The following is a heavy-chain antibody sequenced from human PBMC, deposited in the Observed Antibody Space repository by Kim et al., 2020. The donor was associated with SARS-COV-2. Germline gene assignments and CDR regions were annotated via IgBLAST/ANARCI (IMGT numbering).Heavy chain of an antibody. V-gene: IGHV4-30-2*05. J-gene: IGHJ4*02. D-gene: IGHD4-17*01. CDR2: GSA. Sequence: GSAYSNPSLKSRVTRAVDTSKTQFSLKLSSVTAADTAVYYCARGYGTLDYWGQGTLVTVSS. CDR3: ARGYGTLDY.